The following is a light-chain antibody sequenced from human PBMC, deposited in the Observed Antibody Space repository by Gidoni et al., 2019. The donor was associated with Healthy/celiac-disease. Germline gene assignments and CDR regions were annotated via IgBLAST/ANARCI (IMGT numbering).Light chain of an antibody. CDR3: QQDNSYPLT. CDR2: AAS. Sequence: DIQMPQSPSSVSASVGDRVPITSRASQGISSWLAWYQQKPGKDPKHLIYAASSLQSGVPTRCSGSGCGTDVTITISSMQPEEYATDYCQQDNSYPLTFGEGTKVEIK. J-gene: IGKJ4*01. V-gene: IGKV1-12*01. CDR1: QGISSW.